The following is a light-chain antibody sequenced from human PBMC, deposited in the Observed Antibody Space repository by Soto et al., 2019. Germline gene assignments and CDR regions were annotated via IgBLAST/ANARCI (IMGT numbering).Light chain of an antibody. V-gene: IGLV2-8*01. CDR1: SSDVGGYNY. Sequence: QSSLAQPPSASLSPGHSVAISCTGTSSDVGGYNYVSWYQQHPGKAPKLMIYGVNKRPSGVPDRFSGSKSGNTASLTVSGLQAEDEADYYCSSYAGSSNVFGTGTKVTVL. CDR2: GVN. CDR3: SSYAGSSNV. J-gene: IGLJ1*01.